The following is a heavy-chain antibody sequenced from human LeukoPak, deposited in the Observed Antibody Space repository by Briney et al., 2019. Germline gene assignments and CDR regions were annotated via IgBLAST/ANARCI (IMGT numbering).Heavy chain of an antibody. J-gene: IGHJ5*02. D-gene: IGHD6-13*01. Sequence: SETLSLTCAVYGGSFSGYYWSGIRQPPGKGLEWIGEINHSGSTNYNPSLKSRVTISVDTSKNQFSLKLSSVTAADTAVYYCACIAAVWSWFDPWGQGTLVTVSS. CDR2: INHSGST. CDR3: ACIAAVWSWFDP. CDR1: GGSFSGYY. V-gene: IGHV4-34*01.